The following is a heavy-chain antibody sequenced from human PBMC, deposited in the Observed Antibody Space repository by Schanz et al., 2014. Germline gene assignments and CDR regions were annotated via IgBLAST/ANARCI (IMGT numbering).Heavy chain of an antibody. D-gene: IGHD6-13*01. CDR2: IKSKTDGGTR. J-gene: IGHJ5*02. CDR1: GLTFTSAW. V-gene: IGHV3-15*01. CDR3: ATASSPVREAGAGSSFHL. Sequence: EVQLVESGGGLVKPGGSLRLSCATSGLTFTSAWMSWVRQAPGKGLEWVGRIKSKTDGGTRDYAAPVKGRFTISTDDSKNTVYLQMNSLKIEDTAVYYCATASSPVREAGAGSSFHLWGQGTLVTVSP.